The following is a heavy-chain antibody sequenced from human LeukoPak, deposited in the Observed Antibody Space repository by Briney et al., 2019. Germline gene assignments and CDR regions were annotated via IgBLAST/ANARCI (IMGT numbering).Heavy chain of an antibody. CDR3: ARGIAAAGGLVDY. V-gene: IGHV1-69*13. D-gene: IGHD6-13*01. J-gene: IGHJ4*02. Sequence: HVASVKVSCKASGYTFTSYAMHWVRQAPGQGLEWMGGIIPIFGTANYAQKFQGRVTITADESTSTAYMELSSLRSEDTAVYYCARGIAAAGGLVDYWGQGTLVTVSS. CDR1: GYTFTSYA. CDR2: IIPIFGTA.